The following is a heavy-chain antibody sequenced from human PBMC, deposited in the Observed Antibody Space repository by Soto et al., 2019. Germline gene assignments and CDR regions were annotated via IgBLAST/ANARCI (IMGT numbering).Heavy chain of an antibody. V-gene: IGHV4-34*01. CDR3: ARGYDSSGPTYYFDY. CDR2: INHSGST. CDR1: GGSFSCYY. J-gene: IGHJ4*02. D-gene: IGHD3-22*01. Sequence: PSETLSLTCAVYGGSFSCYYGRWIRQPPGKGLEWVGEINHSGSTNYNPSLKSRVTISVDTSKNQFSLKLSSVTAADTAVYYCARGYDSSGPTYYFDYWGQGTLVTVSS.